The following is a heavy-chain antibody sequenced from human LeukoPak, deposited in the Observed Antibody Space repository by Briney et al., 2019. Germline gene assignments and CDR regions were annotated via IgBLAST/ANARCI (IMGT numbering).Heavy chain of an antibody. CDR1: GFSFSNYS. D-gene: IGHD5-12*01. CDR3: VRDRGGYEFFDD. CDR2: ISTRSGTI. Sequence: PGGSLRLSCAASGFSFSNYSMNWVRQAPGKGLEWVSYISTRSGTIYYTDSVKGRFTISRDNAKNSLFLQMNSLRDEDTAVYYCVRDRGGYEFFDDWGQGTLVTVST. J-gene: IGHJ4*02. V-gene: IGHV3-48*02.